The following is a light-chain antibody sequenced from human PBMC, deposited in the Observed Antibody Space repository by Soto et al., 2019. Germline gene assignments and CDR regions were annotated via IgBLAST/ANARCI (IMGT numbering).Light chain of an antibody. CDR3: CSYAGTSYV. CDR2: EVN. J-gene: IGLJ1*01. Sequence: QSVLTQPASVSGSPGQSITISCTGTSSDVGSYNLVSWYQHHPGKVHKLMIYEVNKRPSGVSNRFSGSKSGNTASLTISGLQAEDEADYYCCSYAGTSYVFGTGTKVTVL. V-gene: IGLV2-23*02. CDR1: SSDVGSYNL.